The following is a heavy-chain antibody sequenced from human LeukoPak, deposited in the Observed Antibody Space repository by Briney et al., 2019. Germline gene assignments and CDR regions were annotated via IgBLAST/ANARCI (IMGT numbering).Heavy chain of an antibody. Sequence: PSETLSLTCTVSGGSISSYYWGWIRQPPGQGLEWLLTIDYSGNTYYNPSLRSRVTISIDTSKNHFSLKVNSVTAADTAVYYCTRDMGNWVIDYWGQGTLVTVSS. D-gene: IGHD7-27*01. J-gene: IGHJ4*02. CDR1: GGSISSYY. CDR3: TRDMGNWVIDY. V-gene: IGHV4-39*02. CDR2: IDYSGNT.